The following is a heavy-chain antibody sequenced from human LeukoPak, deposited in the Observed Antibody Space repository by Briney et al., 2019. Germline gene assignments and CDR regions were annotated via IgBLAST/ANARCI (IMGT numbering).Heavy chain of an antibody. CDR3: ARDPDMIAYYYYGMDV. CDR2: ISYDGSNK. Sequence: LPGRSLRLSCAAPGFTFSSYAMHWVRQAPGKGLGWVAVISYDGSNKYYADSVKGRFTISRDNSKNTLYLQMNSLRAEDTAVYYCARDPDMIAYYYYGMDVWGQGTTVTVSS. V-gene: IGHV3-30-3*01. D-gene: IGHD3-22*01. J-gene: IGHJ6*02. CDR1: GFTFSSYA.